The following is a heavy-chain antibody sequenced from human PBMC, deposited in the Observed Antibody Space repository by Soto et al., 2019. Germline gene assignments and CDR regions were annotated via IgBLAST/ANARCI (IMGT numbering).Heavy chain of an antibody. Sequence: EVQLVESGGGLVQPGGSLKLSCAASGFTFSGSAMHWVRQASGKGLEWVGRIRSKANSYATAYAASAKGRFTISRDDSKNTAYLQMNSLKTEDTAVYYCTRQGSSGDYWGQGTLVTVSS. CDR1: GFTFSGSA. CDR3: TRQGSSGDY. J-gene: IGHJ4*02. D-gene: IGHD3-10*01. V-gene: IGHV3-73*02. CDR2: IRSKANSYAT.